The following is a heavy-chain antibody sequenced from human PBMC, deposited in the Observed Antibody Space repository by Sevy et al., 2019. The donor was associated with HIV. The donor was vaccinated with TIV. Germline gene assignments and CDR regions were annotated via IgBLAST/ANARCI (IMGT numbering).Heavy chain of an antibody. V-gene: IGHV3-23*01. D-gene: IGHD3-22*01. CDR2: ISGSGGST. J-gene: IGHJ4*02. Sequence: GGSLRLSCAASGFTFSSYAMSWVRQAPGKGLEWVSAISGSGGSTYYADSVKGRFTISRDNSKNTRYLQMNSLRAEETAVYDCVRSEDYYDSSGLYYFDYWGQGTLVTVSS. CDR1: GFTFSSYA. CDR3: VRSEDYYDSSGLYYFDY.